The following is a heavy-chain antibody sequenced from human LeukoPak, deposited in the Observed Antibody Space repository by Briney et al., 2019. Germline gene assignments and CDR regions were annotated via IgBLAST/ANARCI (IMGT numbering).Heavy chain of an antibody. CDR1: GYTFTSYG. V-gene: IGHV1-18*01. J-gene: IGHJ6*02. Sequence: RASVKVSCKASGYTFTSYGISWVRQAPGQGLEWMGWISAYNGSTNYAQKLQGRVTMTTDTSTSTAYMELRSLRSDDTAVYYCARTGVPPYWYYGMDVWGQGTTVTVSS. CDR3: ARTGVPPYWYYGMDV. CDR2: ISAYNGST. D-gene: IGHD2-21*01.